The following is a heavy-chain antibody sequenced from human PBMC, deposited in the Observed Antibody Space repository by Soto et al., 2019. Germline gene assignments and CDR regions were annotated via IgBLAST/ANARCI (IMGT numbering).Heavy chain of an antibody. CDR1: GGSISSGGYY. Sequence: QVQLQESGPGLVKPSQTLSLTCTVSGGSISSGGYYWSWIRQHPGKGLEWSGYIHYSGSTYYNPSLKSRVTIAVATSKNQFSLKLSSVTAADTAVYYCARDGALGVGGFDIWGQGTMVTVSS. CDR2: IHYSGST. CDR3: ARDGALGVGGFDI. J-gene: IGHJ3*02. D-gene: IGHD1-26*01. V-gene: IGHV4-31*03.